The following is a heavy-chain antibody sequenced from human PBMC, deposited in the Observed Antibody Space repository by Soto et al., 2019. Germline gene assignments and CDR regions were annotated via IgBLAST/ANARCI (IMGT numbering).Heavy chain of an antibody. CDR1: GGSISSSIYY. CDR2: IYYSGST. D-gene: IGHD2-15*01. CDR3: ARHTPAISISDH. Sequence: SETLSLTCTVSGGSISSSIYYWGWIRQPPGKGLEWIGSIYYSGSTYYNPSLKSRVTISVDTSKNQFSLRLSSVTAADTAVYYCARHTPAISISDHWGQGTLVTVSS. V-gene: IGHV4-39*01. J-gene: IGHJ4*02.